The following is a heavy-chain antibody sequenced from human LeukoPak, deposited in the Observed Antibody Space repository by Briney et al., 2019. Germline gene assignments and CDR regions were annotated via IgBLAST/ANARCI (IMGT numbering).Heavy chain of an antibody. CDR1: GFAFSNYW. CDR2: IKQDGSDK. V-gene: IGHV3-7*03. CDR3: ARDSGWFRFDY. Sequence: GGSLRPSCAASGFAFSNYWMTWVRQAPGKGLEWVANIKQDGSDKYYVDSVRGRFAISRDNAKSSLFLQMNSLRAEDTAVYYCARDSGWFRFDYWGQGTLVTVSS. D-gene: IGHD6-13*01. J-gene: IGHJ4*02.